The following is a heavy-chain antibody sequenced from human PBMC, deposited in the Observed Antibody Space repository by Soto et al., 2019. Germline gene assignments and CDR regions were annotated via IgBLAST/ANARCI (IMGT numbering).Heavy chain of an antibody. CDR2: TIPIFGTA. CDR3: ARDNGVRGGDI. J-gene: IGHJ3*02. D-gene: IGHD2-8*01. V-gene: IGHV1-69*06. Sequence: GASVKVSCKASGGTFSSYAISWVRQAPGQGLEWMGGTIPIFGTANYAQKFQGRVTVTADKSTSTAYMELSSLRSEDTAVYYCARDNGVRGGDIWVQGTRGTVSS. CDR1: GGTFSSYA.